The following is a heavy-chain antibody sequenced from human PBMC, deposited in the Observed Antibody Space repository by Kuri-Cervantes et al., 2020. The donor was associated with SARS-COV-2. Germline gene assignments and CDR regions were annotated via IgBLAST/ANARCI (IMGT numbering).Heavy chain of an antibody. CDR2: INHSGST. CDR1: GGSFSGYY. CDR3: ARGWYPMGATILYYFDY. Sequence: SETLSLTCAVYGGSFSGYYWSWIRQPPGKGLEWIGEINHSGSTNYNPSLKSRVTISVDTSKNQFSLKLSSVTAADTAVYYCARGWYPMGATILYYFDYWGQGTLVTVSS. V-gene: IGHV4-34*01. J-gene: IGHJ4*02. D-gene: IGHD1-26*01.